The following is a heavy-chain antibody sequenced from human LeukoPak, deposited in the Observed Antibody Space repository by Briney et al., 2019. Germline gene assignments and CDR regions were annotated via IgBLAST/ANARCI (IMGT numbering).Heavy chain of an antibody. CDR3: ASLFPRLITMVRVDP. J-gene: IGHJ5*02. Sequence: PSETLSLTCTVSGGSISSSSYYWGWIRQPPGKGLEWIGSIYYSGSTYYNPSLKSRVTISVDTSKNQFSLKLSSVTAADTAVYYCASLFPRLITMVRVDPWGQGTLVTVSS. D-gene: IGHD3-10*01. V-gene: IGHV4-39*01. CDR1: GGSISSSSYY. CDR2: IYYSGST.